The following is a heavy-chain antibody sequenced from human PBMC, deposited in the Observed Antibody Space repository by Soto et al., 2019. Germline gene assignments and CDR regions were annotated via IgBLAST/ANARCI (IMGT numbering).Heavy chain of an antibody. CDR2: IIPIFGTA. V-gene: IGHV1-69*13. CDR1: GGTFSSYA. CDR3: YYGSGSYYVDHHDY. D-gene: IGHD3-10*01. Sequence: GASVKVSCKASGGTFSSYAISWVRQAPGQGLEWMGGIIPIFGTANYAQKFQGRVTITADESTSTAYMELSSLRSEDTAVYYCYYGSGSYYVDHHDYWGQGTLVTVSS. J-gene: IGHJ4*02.